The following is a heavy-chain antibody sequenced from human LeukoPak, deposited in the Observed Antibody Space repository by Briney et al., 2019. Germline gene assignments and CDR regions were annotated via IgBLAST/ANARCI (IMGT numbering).Heavy chain of an antibody. D-gene: IGHD5-12*01. J-gene: IGHJ6*03. CDR1: GGSFSGYH. Sequence: SETLSLTCAVYGGSFSGYHWNWIRQPPGKGLEWIGEINHTGSTNYNPSLKSRVTISVDTSKNQFSLKLSSVTAADTAVYYCARRGGRGYDGPYYYYYYYMDVWGKGTTVTISS. V-gene: IGHV4-34*01. CDR3: ARRGGRGYDGPYYYYYYYMDV. CDR2: INHTGST.